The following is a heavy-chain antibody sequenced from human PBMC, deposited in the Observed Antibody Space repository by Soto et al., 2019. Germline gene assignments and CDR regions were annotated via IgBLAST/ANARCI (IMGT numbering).Heavy chain of an antibody. J-gene: IGHJ4*02. Sequence: ASVKVSCKASGYTFTSYYIHWVRQAPGQGLEWMGWISAYNGNTNFAQKLQGRVSLTTDTSSTTAYMELRSLTSDDTAVYYCARDLVPGYTGFSDYWGQGTLVTVSS. CDR1: GYTFTSYY. CDR3: ARDLVPGYTGFSDY. V-gene: IGHV1-18*01. CDR2: ISAYNGNT. D-gene: IGHD5-12*01.